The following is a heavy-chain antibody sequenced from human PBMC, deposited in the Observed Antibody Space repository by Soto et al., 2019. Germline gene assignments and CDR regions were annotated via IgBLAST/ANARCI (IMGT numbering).Heavy chain of an antibody. CDR2: ISGSGGST. CDR3: AKDRGPPHPDKLSGTDRRVYTNWFDP. J-gene: IGHJ5*02. Sequence: PGGSLRLSCAASGFTFSSYAMSWVRQAPGKGLEWVSAISGSGGSTYYADSVKGRFTISRDNSKNTLYLQMNSLRAEDTAVYYCAKDRGPPHPDKLSGTDRRVYTNWFDPWGQGTLVTVSS. V-gene: IGHV3-23*01. CDR1: GFTFSSYA. D-gene: IGHD1-1*01.